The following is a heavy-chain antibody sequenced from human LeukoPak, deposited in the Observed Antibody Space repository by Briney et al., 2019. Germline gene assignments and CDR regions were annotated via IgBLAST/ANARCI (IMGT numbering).Heavy chain of an antibody. J-gene: IGHJ6*02. Sequence: PGGSLRLSCAASGFTFSSYGMHWVRQAPGKGLEWVAVVSYDETNKYYADSVKGRFTISRDNSKNTVYLQMSSLRAEDTAMYYCARAFGCSGTSCHARWGYYYYAMDVWGQGTTVTVSS. CDR1: GFTFSSYG. CDR2: VSYDETNK. D-gene: IGHD2-2*01. V-gene: IGHV3-30*03. CDR3: ARAFGCSGTSCHARWGYYYYAMDV.